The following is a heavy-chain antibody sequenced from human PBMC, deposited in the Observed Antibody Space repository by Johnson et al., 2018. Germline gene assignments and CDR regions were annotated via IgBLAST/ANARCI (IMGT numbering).Heavy chain of an antibody. J-gene: IGHJ3*02. D-gene: IGHD2-15*01. CDR3: AKDIGHYCSGGSCYGSAAFDI. Sequence: VQLVQSGGGLVQPGRSLRLSCAASGFTFDDYAMHWVRQAPGKGLEGVSGISWNSGSIGYADSVKGRFTISRDNAKNSLYLQMNSLRAEDTALYYCAKDIGHYCSGGSCYGSAAFDIWGQGTMVTVSS. CDR1: GFTFDDYA. V-gene: IGHV3-9*01. CDR2: ISWNSGSI.